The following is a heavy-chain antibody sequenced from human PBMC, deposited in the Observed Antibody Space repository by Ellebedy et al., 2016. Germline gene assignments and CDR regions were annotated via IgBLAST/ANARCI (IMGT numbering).Heavy chain of an antibody. CDR3: ARDGAYSSGWYDYYYGMDV. D-gene: IGHD6-19*01. J-gene: IGHJ6*02. CDR2: IYYSGST. Sequence: SETLSLTXTVSGGSISSSSYYWGWIRQPPGKGLEWIGSIYYSGSTYYNPSLKSRVTISVDTSKNQFSLKLSSVTAADTAVYYCARDGAYSSGWYDYYYGMDVWGQGTTVTVSS. CDR1: GGSISSSSYY. V-gene: IGHV4-39*07.